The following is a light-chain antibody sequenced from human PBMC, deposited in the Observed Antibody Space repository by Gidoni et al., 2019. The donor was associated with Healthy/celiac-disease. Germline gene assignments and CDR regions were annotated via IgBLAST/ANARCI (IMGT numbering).Light chain of an antibody. Sequence: EIVMTHSPATLSVSPGERATRSCRASQSVSSNLAWYQQKPGQAPRLLIYGASTRATGIPARCSGSGSGTEFTLTISCLQSEEFAVYYCQQYKNWPQFTFGPGTKVDIK. CDR1: QSVSSN. CDR3: QQYKNWPQFT. CDR2: GAS. J-gene: IGKJ3*01. V-gene: IGKV3-15*01.